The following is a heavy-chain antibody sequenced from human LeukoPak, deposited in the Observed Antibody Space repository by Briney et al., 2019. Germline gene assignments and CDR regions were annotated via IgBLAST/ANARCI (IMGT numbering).Heavy chain of an antibody. CDR1: GFTFSNFD. Sequence: GGSLRLSCVAPGFTFSNFDMHWVRQAPGKGLEWVAVIWYDGSNKYYAGSVKGRFTISRDNSKNTLYLQINSLRAEDTAVYYCARSPKGDSYGMDVWGQGTTVTVSS. J-gene: IGHJ6*02. CDR3: ARSPKGDSYGMDV. V-gene: IGHV3-33*01. CDR2: IWYDGSNK.